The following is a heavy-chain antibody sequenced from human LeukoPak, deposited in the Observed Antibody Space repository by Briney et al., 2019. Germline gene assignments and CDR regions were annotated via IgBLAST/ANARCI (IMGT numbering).Heavy chain of an antibody. CDR1: GGTFSSYA. Sequence: PGASVKVSCKASGGTFSSYAISWVRQAPGQGLEWMGGIIPIFGTANYAQKLQGRVTTTTDTSTSTAYMELRSLRSDDTAVYYCARVRPGSSWYVKGYYFDYWGQGTLVTVSS. V-gene: IGHV1-69*05. CDR2: IIPIFGTA. CDR3: ARVRPGSSWYVKGYYFDY. D-gene: IGHD6-13*01. J-gene: IGHJ4*02.